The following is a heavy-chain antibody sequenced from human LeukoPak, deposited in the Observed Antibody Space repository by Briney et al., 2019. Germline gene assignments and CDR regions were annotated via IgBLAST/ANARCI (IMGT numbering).Heavy chain of an antibody. CDR2: MNPNSGNT. CDR3: ARDYGGSFDY. CDR1: GYTFTSYY. J-gene: IGHJ4*02. Sequence: ASVKVSCKASGYTFTSYYMHWVRQATGQGLEWMGRMNPNSGNTGYAQKFQGRVTITRNTSISTAYMELSSLRSEDTAVYYCARDYGGSFDYWGQGTPVTVSS. V-gene: IGHV1-8*03. D-gene: IGHD4-23*01.